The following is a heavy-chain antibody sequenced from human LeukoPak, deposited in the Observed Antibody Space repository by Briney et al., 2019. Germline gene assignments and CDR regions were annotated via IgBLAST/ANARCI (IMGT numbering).Heavy chain of an antibody. J-gene: IGHJ5*02. CDR3: SRGQRDIVTWFDL. CDR2: ISYDGSNK. Sequence: PGGSLRLSCAASGFTFSSYGMHWVRQAPGKGLEWVAVISYDGSNKYYADSVKGRFTISRDNSKNTLYLQMNSLRAEDTAVYYCSRGQRDIVTWFDLWGQGTLVTVSS. D-gene: IGHD3-9*01. CDR1: GFTFSSYG. V-gene: IGHV3-30*03.